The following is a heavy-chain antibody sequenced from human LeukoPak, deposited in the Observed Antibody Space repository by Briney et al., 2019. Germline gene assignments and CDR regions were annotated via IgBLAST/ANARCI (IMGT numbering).Heavy chain of an antibody. CDR3: ARAYCSGGSCYSGWFDP. Sequence: GGSLRLSCAASGFTFSSYSTNWVRQAPGKGLEWVSSISSSSSYIYYADSVKGRFTISRDNAKNSLYLQMNSLRAEDTAVYYCARAYCSGGSCYSGWFDPWGQGTLVTVSS. J-gene: IGHJ5*02. D-gene: IGHD2-15*01. V-gene: IGHV3-21*01. CDR2: ISSSSSYI. CDR1: GFTFSSYS.